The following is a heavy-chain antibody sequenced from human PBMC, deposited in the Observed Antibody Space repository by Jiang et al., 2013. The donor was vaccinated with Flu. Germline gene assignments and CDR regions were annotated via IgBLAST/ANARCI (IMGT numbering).Heavy chain of an antibody. CDR2: MNPNSGNT. D-gene: IGHD2-21*02. CDR3: ARGAAYCGGDCYFGFDP. CDR1: GYTFTSYD. Sequence: SGAEVKKPGASVKVSCKASGYTFTSYDINWVRQATGQGLEWMGWMNPNSGNTGYAQKFQGRVTMTRNTSISTAYMELSSLRSEDTAVYYCARGAAYCGGDCYFGFDPWGQGTLVTVSS. V-gene: IGHV1-8*01. J-gene: IGHJ5*02.